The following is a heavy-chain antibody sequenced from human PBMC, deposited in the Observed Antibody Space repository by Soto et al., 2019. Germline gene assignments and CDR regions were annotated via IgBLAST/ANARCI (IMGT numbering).Heavy chain of an antibody. D-gene: IGHD3-16*02. V-gene: IGHV3-15*01. Sequence: GSLRRACTATGCTFSNTWMSWVRQAPGKGLEWVGHIKSKTDGVATDYAAPVKGRFTISRDESKNTLYLQMNSLKTEDTAVYYCNTAGLITFGGVLVPNWFDSWGQGTLVTVYS. J-gene: IGHJ5*01. CDR2: IKSKTDGVAT. CDR3: NTAGLITFGGVLVPNWFDS. CDR1: GCTFSNTW.